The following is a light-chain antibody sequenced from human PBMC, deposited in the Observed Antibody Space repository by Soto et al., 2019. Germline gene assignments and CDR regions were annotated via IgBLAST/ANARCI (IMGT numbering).Light chain of an antibody. CDR3: AAWDDSLNGRYV. V-gene: IGLV1-44*01. Sequence: QSVLTQPPSASGTPGQRVTISCSGSSSNVGSNTVNWYQLLPGTAPKLLIYSNNQRPSGVPDRFSGSKSGTSASLAISGLQPEDEADYYCAAWDDSLNGRYVFGTGTKVTVL. J-gene: IGLJ1*01. CDR1: SSNVGSNT. CDR2: SNN.